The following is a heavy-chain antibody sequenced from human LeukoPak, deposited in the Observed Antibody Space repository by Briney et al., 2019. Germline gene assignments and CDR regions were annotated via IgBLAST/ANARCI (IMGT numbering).Heavy chain of an antibody. V-gene: IGHV1-18*04. CDR1: GYTFTDYY. Sequence: ASVKVSCKASGYTFTDYYMHWVRQAPGQGLEWMGWISAYSGNTNYAQKLQGRVTMTTDTSTSTAYMELRSLRSDDTAVYYCARQVDIVATNWFDPWGQGTLVTVSS. CDR2: ISAYSGNT. J-gene: IGHJ5*02. CDR3: ARQVDIVATNWFDP. D-gene: IGHD5-12*01.